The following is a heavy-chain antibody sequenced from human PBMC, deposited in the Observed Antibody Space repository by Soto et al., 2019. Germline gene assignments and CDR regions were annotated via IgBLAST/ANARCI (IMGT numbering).Heavy chain of an antibody. CDR3: AREGIAAAGTDYYYGMDV. CDR2: ISYSGST. J-gene: IGHJ6*02. V-gene: IGHV4-39*07. CDR1: GGSISSDSYC. Sequence: SETLCLTCTVSGGSISSDSYCWGWLRQSPEKGLEWIASISYSGSTYYNPTLKSRLIISVDTSKSQFSLKLSSVTAADTAVYYCAREGIAAAGTDYYYGMDVWGQGTTVTVSS. D-gene: IGHD6-13*01.